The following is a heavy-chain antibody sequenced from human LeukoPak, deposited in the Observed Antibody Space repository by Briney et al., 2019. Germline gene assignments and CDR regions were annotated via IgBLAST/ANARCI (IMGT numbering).Heavy chain of an antibody. Sequence: GGSLRLSCAASGFTFSSYAMHWVRQAPGKGLEWVAVISYDGSNKYYADSVNGRFTISRDNSKNTLYLQMNSLRAEDTAVYYCAKSGYDSSGYYYDDYWGQGTLVTVSS. D-gene: IGHD3-22*01. CDR3: AKSGYDSSGYYYDDY. V-gene: IGHV3-30-3*02. CDR1: GFTFSSYA. J-gene: IGHJ4*02. CDR2: ISYDGSNK.